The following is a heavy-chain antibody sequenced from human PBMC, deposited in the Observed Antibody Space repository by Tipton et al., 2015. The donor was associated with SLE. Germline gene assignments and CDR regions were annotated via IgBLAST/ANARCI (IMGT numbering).Heavy chain of an antibody. CDR3: VRGPWAYYYYMDV. Sequence: LRLSCTVSGVSITTGGYYWTWIRQLPGKGLEWLGYIYYSGTTHYNPSLKSRGSISVDTSKNQFSLIVTSVTAADTAVYYCVRGPWAYYYYMDVWGKGTKVTVSS. V-gene: IGHV4-31*03. CDR1: GVSITTGGYY. J-gene: IGHJ6*03. D-gene: IGHD7-27*01. CDR2: IYYSGTT.